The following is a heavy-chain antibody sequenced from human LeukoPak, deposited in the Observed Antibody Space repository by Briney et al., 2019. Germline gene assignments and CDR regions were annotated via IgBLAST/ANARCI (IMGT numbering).Heavy chain of an antibody. CDR3: ARQRYYGSGSYSLNWFDP. CDR1: GGSLSGYY. J-gene: IGHJ5*02. D-gene: IGHD3-10*01. V-gene: IGHV4-34*01. Sequence: SSETLSLTCAVYGGSLSGYYWNWIRQSPGKGLEWIGEINHSGSTNYNPSLKSRVTISVDTSKNQFSLRLSSVTAADTAVYYCARQRYYGSGSYSLNWFDPWGQGTLVTVSS. CDR2: INHSGST.